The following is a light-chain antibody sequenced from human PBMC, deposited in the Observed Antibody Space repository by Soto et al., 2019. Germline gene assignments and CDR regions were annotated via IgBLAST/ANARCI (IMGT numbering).Light chain of an antibody. CDR3: QQYLSYPYT. J-gene: IGKJ2*01. V-gene: IGKV1-8*01. CDR1: QGISSF. CDR2: AAA. Sequence: AIRMTQSPSSISASTGDRGTITCRASQGISSFLAWYQQKPGQAPKLLIYAAATLQRGTPSTFSASGSGTEFTLSISRLQSEDFATYFGQQYLSYPYTFGQGTKLE.